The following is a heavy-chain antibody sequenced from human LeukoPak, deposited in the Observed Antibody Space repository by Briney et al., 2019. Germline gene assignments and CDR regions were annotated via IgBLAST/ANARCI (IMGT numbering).Heavy chain of an antibody. Sequence: PGGSLRPSCAASGFTVRDNYMSWARQAPGKGLEWVSVIYTGGTILYADSVKGRFTISRDSSQNTLYLHITSLRAEDTAVYYCARDAPRHQQWLVIWGQGTQVTVSS. V-gene: IGHV3-66*01. D-gene: IGHD6-19*01. CDR2: IYTGGTI. CDR1: GFTVRDNY. CDR3: ARDAPRHQQWLVI. J-gene: IGHJ1*01.